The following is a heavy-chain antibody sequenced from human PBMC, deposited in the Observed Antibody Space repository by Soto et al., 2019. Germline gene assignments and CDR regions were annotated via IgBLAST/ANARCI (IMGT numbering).Heavy chain of an antibody. J-gene: IGHJ4*02. CDR1: EFSFSRYA. CDR2: LGPDGRNT. V-gene: IGHV3-23*01. D-gene: IGHD4-17*01. CDR3: VKQMTTWTDSFFDF. Sequence: PGGSLRLFCVASEFSFSRYAMTWVRQAAGKGLQWVAGLGPDGRNTFYGESVRGRFTISRDNSRNTLYLQMSSLRAEDTAVYFCVKQMTTWTDSFFDFWGQGIQVTVSS.